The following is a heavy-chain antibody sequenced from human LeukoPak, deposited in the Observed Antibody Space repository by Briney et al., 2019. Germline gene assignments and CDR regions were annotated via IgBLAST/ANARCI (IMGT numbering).Heavy chain of an antibody. Sequence: GGSLRLSCAASGFTFSSYSMNWVRQAPGKGLEWVSYISSSSSTIYYADSVKGRFTISRDNAKNSLYLQMNSLRAEDTAVYYCARERYYGSGSFFDYWGQGTLVTVSS. CDR1: GFTFSSYS. CDR3: ARERYYGSGSFFDY. D-gene: IGHD3-10*01. CDR2: ISSSSSTI. V-gene: IGHV3-48*01. J-gene: IGHJ4*02.